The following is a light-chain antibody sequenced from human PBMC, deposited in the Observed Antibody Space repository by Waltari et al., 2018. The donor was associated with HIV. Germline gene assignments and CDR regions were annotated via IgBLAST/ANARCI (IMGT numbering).Light chain of an antibody. J-gene: IGLJ2*01. CDR3: SSFSISSTLVV. V-gene: IGLV2-14*03. CDR2: DVS. CDR1: SSDLGGYNY. Sequence: QSALTQPASVSGSPGQSITISCTGTSSDLGGYNYVSWYQQHPGKAPKLMIFDVSNRPAGVFNRCSCSKSGNTASLTISGLQVEDEAHYFCSSFSISSTLVVFGGGTKLTVL.